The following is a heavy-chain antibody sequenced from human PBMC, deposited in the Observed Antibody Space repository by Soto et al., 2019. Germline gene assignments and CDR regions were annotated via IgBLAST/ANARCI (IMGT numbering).Heavy chain of an antibody. CDR3: ARGGCSGGSCLDWFDP. Sequence: QVQLVQSGAEVKKPGASVKVSCKASGYTFTSYYMHWVRQAPGQGLEWMGIINPSGGSTSYAQKFQGRVTMTRDTSTSTVYMELSSLRSEDTAVYYCARGGCSGGSCLDWFDPWGQGTLVTVSS. CDR2: INPSGGST. V-gene: IGHV1-46*03. D-gene: IGHD2-15*01. J-gene: IGHJ5*02. CDR1: GYTFTSYY.